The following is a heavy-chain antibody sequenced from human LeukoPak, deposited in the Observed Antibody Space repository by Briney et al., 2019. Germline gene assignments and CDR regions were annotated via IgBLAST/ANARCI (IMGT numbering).Heavy chain of an antibody. J-gene: IGHJ4*02. CDR2: ISGSGGST. V-gene: IGHV3-23*01. CDR3: VKGGLYGDYFDY. D-gene: IGHD4-17*01. Sequence: GGSLRLSCAASGFTFSSYGMSWVRQAPGKGLEWVSAISGSGGSTYYADSVKGRFTISRDNSKNTLYLQMNSLRAEDTAVYYCVKGGLYGDYFDYWGQGTLVTVSS. CDR1: GFTFSSYG.